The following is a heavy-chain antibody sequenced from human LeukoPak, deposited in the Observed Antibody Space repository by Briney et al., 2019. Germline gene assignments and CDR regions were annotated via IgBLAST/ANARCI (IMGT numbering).Heavy chain of an antibody. CDR1: GGSFSGYY. D-gene: IGHD2-2*02. Sequence: PSETLSLTCAVYGGSFSGYYLSWIRQPPGKGLEWIGEINHSGSTNYNPSLKSRGTISVDTSKNQFSLKLSSVTAADTAVYYCARGPGYCSSTSCYKGWFDPWGQGTLVSVSS. V-gene: IGHV4-34*01. CDR2: INHSGST. CDR3: ARGPGYCSSTSCYKGWFDP. J-gene: IGHJ5*02.